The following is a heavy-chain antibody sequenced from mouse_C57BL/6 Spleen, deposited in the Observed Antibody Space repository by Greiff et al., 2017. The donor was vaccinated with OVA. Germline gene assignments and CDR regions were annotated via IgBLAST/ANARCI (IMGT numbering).Heavy chain of an antibody. CDR2: INPGSGGT. V-gene: IGHV1-54*01. CDR1: GYAFTNYL. D-gene: IGHD1-1*01. CDR3: ARRSYEENY. J-gene: IGHJ2*01. Sequence: QVQLKQSGAELVRPGTSVKVSCKASGYAFTNYLIEWVKQRPGQGLEWIGVINPGSGGTNYNEKFKGKATLTADKSSSTAYMQLSSLTSEDSAVYFCARRSYEENYWGQGTTLTVSS.